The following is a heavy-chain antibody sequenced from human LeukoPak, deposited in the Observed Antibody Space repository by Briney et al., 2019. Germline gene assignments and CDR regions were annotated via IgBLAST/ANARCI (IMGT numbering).Heavy chain of an antibody. CDR2: INPSGGST. Sequence: ASVKVSCKASGYTFTSYYMHWVRQAPGQGLEWMGIINPSGGSTSYAQKFQGRVTMTRDTSTSTVYMELSSLRSEDTAVYYCARDFAPVGGGWFGELYRSTCVENYYYGMDVWGQGTTVTVSS. D-gene: IGHD3-10*01. CDR1: GYTFTSYY. CDR3: ARDFAPVGGGWFGELYRSTCVENYYYGMDV. V-gene: IGHV1-46*01. J-gene: IGHJ6*02.